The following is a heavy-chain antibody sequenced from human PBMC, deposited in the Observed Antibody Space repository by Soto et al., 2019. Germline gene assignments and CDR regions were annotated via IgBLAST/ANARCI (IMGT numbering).Heavy chain of an antibody. J-gene: IGHJ4*02. CDR3: AKFFVETGGSSGWPWSFHF. CDR1: GFTISSYA. CDR2: ISGTGGTT. Sequence: PVVSLRLSCAASGFTISSYAMSWVRQTPGKGLEWVSAISGTGGTTYYADSVKGRFTISRDNSRNTLHLQMNSLRAEDTAIYYCAKFFVETGGSSGWPWSFHFWGQGTLVTVSS. D-gene: IGHD6-25*01. V-gene: IGHV3-23*01.